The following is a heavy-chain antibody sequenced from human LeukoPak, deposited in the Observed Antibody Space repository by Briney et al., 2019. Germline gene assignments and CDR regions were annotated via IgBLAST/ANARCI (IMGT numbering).Heavy chain of an antibody. CDR1: EFTFSSYA. Sequence: GGSLRLSCTASEFTFSSYAMHWVRQAPGKGLEWVAVISYDGTNQYYPDSVKGRFTISRDNSKNTVYLLMNSLRPEDTAVYYCARDHSQDVAVAALHYWGQGTLVTVSS. CDR3: ARDHSQDVAVAALHY. CDR2: ISYDGTNQ. J-gene: IGHJ4*02. D-gene: IGHD6-19*01. V-gene: IGHV3-30*04.